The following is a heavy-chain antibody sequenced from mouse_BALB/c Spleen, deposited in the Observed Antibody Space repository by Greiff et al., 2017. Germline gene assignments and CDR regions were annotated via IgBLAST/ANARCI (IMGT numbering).Heavy chain of an antibody. CDR3: ARGRLGIYYDYDY. D-gene: IGHD2-4*01. CDR2: INPSSGYT. Sequence: VQLQQSGAELARPGASVKMSCKASGYTFTSYTMLWVKQRPGTGLEWIGYINPSSGYTNYNQKFKDKVTLTADKSSSTAYMQLSSLTSEDSAVYYCARGRLGIYYDYDYWGQGTTLTVSS. CDR1: GYTFTSYT. V-gene: IGHV1-4*01. J-gene: IGHJ2*01.